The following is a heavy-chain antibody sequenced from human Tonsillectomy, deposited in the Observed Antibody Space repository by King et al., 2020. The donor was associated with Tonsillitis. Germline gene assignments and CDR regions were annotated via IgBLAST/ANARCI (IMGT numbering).Heavy chain of an antibody. D-gene: IGHD4-11*01. Sequence: QLVQSGAEVKKPGASVKVSCKASGSTFTSYYMHWVRQAPGRGLEWMGIINPSGGSTSYAQKFQGRVTMTRDTSTSTVYMELSSLRSEDTAVYYCARPTRLGGAFDIWGQGTMVTVSS. CDR2: INPSGGST. CDR3: ARPTRLGGAFDI. J-gene: IGHJ3*02. V-gene: IGHV1-46*01. CDR1: GSTFTSYY.